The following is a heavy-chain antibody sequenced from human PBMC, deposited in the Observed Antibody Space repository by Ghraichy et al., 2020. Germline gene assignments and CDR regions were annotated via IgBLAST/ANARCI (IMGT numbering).Heavy chain of an antibody. Sequence: GESLNISCKGSGYSFTSYWIGWVRQMPGKGLEWMAIIYPGDSDTRYSPSFQGQVTISADKSISTAYLQWSSLKASDTAMYYCARLGFSLLEGYSGYDSHYGMDVWGQGTTVTVSS. V-gene: IGHV5-51*01. CDR2: IYPGDSDT. D-gene: IGHD5-12*01. J-gene: IGHJ6*02. CDR1: GYSFTSYW. CDR3: ARLGFSLLEGYSGYDSHYGMDV.